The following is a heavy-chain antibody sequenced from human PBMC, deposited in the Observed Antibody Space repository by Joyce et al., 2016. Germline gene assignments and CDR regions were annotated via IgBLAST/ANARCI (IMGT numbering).Heavy chain of an antibody. CDR3: ARVRGRFYRGNPAMNWFDP. D-gene: IGHD3-16*01. CDR1: GGSISSSSYF. J-gene: IGHJ5*02. V-gene: IGHV4-39*07. Sequence: QLHLQESGPGLVKTSETLSLTCTVSGGSISSSSYFWAWIRQPPGKGLEWIGSIYYSWSTYSNPALESRVTISVDTSKNQFSLKLSSVTAADTAVYYTARVRGRFYRGNPAMNWFDPWGRGTLVTVSS. CDR2: IYYSWST.